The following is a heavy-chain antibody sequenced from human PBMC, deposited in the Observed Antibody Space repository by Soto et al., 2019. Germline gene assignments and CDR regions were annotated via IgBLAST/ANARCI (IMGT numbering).Heavy chain of an antibody. D-gene: IGHD2-15*01. CDR3: ATMGTPATGLYFFDS. V-gene: IGHV4-30-4*01. CDR1: GGSISSGNYY. CDR2: ISYSGST. Sequence: QVQLQESGPGLVKPSQTLSLTCTVSGGSISSGNYYWSWIRQPPGKGLEWIGFISYSGSTYYSTSLKGRVTISVDTSKSQFSLNLSFVTAADTAVYYCATMGTPATGLYFFDSWGQGSLVTVSS. J-gene: IGHJ4*02.